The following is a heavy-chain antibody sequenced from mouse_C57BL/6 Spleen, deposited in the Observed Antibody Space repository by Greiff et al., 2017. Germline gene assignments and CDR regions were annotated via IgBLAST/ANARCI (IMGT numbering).Heavy chain of an antibody. V-gene: IGHV1-15*01. CDR2: IDPETGGT. J-gene: IGHJ4*01. D-gene: IGHD2-10*01. Sequence: QVQLQQSGAELVRPGASVTLSCKASGYTFTDYEMHWVKQTPVHGLEWIGAIDPETGGTAYNQKFKGKAILTADKSSSTAYMELRSLTSEDSAVYYCTSRAYYDAMDYWGQGTSVTVSS. CDR3: TSRAYYDAMDY. CDR1: GYTFTDYE.